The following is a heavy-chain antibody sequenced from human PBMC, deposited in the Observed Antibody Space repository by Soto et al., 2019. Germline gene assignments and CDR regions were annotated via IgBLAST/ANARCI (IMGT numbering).Heavy chain of an antibody. Sequence: QVPLVESGGGLVMPGESLSLFCADSGFTFSDHYMSWIRQAPGKGLEWVSYISSSGNSMYYADSVKGRFTVSRDNAENSLYLQMNSLRAEDTAVYYCAKRAASGRHFDHWGEGTLDRVSS. D-gene: IGHD6-13*01. V-gene: IGHV3-11*01. CDR3: AKRAASGRHFDH. J-gene: IGHJ4*02. CDR1: GFTFSDHY. CDR2: ISSSGNSM.